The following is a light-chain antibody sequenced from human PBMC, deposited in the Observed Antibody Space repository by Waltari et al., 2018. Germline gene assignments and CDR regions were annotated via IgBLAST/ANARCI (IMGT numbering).Light chain of an antibody. J-gene: IGLJ3*02. CDR3: AAWDNSLSAWV. Sequence: QPVLTLPPSASGTPGQAVSISCSGSSSNIGRNYVYWYQQLPGTAPKLLIYNNDQRPSEVPHRFFGSKSATSASLVISGLRSEDEGHYNCAAWDNSLSAWVFGGGTKLT. CDR1: SSNIGRNY. CDR2: NND. V-gene: IGLV1-47*01.